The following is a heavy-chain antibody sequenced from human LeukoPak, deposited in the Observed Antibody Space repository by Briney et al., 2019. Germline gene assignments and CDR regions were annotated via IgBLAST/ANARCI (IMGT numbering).Heavy chain of an antibody. J-gene: IGHJ4*02. Sequence: GGSLRLSCAASGFTVSSNYMSWVRQAPGKGLEWVSVIYSGGSTYYADSVKGRFTISRDNSKNTLYLQMNSLGAEDTAVYYCAYGSGSWTFDYWGQGTLVTVSS. V-gene: IGHV3-66*01. D-gene: IGHD3-10*01. CDR3: AYGSGSWTFDY. CDR2: IYSGGST. CDR1: GFTVSSNY.